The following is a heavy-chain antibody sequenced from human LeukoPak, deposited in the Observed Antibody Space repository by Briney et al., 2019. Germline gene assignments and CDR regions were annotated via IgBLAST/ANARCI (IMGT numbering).Heavy chain of an antibody. V-gene: IGHV1-18*01. CDR3: ARVCSGGSCYSSADY. CDR2: ISAYNGNT. D-gene: IGHD2-15*01. J-gene: IGHJ4*02. CDR1: GYIFTSYG. Sequence: ASVKVSCKASGYIFTSYGINWLRQAPGQGLEWMGWISAYNGNTNYAQKLQGRVTMTTDTSTSTAYMELRSLKSDDTAVYYCARVCSGGSCYSSADYWGQGTLVTVSS.